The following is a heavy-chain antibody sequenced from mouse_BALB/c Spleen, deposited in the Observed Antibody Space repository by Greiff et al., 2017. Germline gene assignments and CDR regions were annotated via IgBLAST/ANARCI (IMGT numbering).Heavy chain of an antibody. CDR1: GDSFTSCY. D-gene: IGHD2-4*01. J-gene: IGHJ2*01. CDR2: ISYSGST. V-gene: IGHV3-8*02. CDR3: ARWGITTTYYFDY. Sequence: EVKLQESGPSLVKPSQTLSLTCSATGDSFTSCYWNWIRKFPGNKLEYMGYISYSGSTYYNPSLKSRISITPDTSKNQYYLQLNSVTTEDTATYYCARWGITTTYYFDYWGQGTTLTVSS.